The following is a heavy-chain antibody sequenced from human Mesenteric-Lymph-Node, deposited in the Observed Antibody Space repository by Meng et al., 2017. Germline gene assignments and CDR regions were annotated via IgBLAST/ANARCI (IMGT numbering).Heavy chain of an antibody. V-gene: IGHV4-34*01. J-gene: IGHJ2*01. Sequence: QGQRQDAGLGLVNTSWTLLLTCAVSGGSCSGYYCSWIRQPPGKGLEWIGEINHSGSTNYNPSLKSRVTISVDTSKNPFSLKLSSVTAADTAVYYCARVTINWGFEHWYFDLWGRGTLVTVSS. CDR1: GGSCSGYY. D-gene: IGHD7-27*01. CDR2: INHSGST. CDR3: ARVTINWGFEHWYFDL.